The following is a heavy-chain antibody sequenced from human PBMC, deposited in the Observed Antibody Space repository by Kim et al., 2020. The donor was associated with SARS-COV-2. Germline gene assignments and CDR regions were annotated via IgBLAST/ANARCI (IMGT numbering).Heavy chain of an antibody. Sequence: GKTKYAQNLQGRVTVTADISTTSAYMKLRSLRSDDTAVYFCARDSVNALDVWGQGTLVTVSS. CDR2: GKT. J-gene: IGHJ3*01. CDR3: ARDSVNALDV. V-gene: IGHV1-18*01.